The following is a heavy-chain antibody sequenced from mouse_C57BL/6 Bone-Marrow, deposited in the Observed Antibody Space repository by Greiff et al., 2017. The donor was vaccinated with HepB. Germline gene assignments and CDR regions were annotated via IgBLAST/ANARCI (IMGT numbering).Heavy chain of an antibody. CDR1: GFTFSDYG. D-gene: IGHD1-1*01. V-gene: IGHV5-15*01. Sequence: EVQVVESGGGLVQPGGSLKLSCAASGFTFSDYGMAWVRQAPRKGPEWVAFISNLAYSIYYADTVTSRFTISRENAKNTLYLEMSSLRSEDTAMYYCARRKSDHYYGSSPWYFDVWGTGTTVTVSS. CDR3: ARRKSDHYYGSSPWYFDV. CDR2: ISNLAYSI. J-gene: IGHJ1*03.